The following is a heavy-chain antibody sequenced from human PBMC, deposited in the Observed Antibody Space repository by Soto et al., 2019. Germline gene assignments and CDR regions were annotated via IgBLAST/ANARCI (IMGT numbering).Heavy chain of an antibody. J-gene: IGHJ4*02. CDR2: IIPVFGTT. CDR3: AIEVWGRGGYYLDS. Sequence: QVHVVQSGAEVKQPGSSVKVTCKAFGGTFNSFGINWVRQAPGQGLEWMGGIIPVFGTTKYAQKFRDRVTLVADGSTSTSYMELSSLTSDDTAVHYCAIEVWGRGGYYLDSWGQGTLVTVSS. V-gene: IGHV1-69*01. CDR1: GGTFNSFG. D-gene: IGHD7-27*01.